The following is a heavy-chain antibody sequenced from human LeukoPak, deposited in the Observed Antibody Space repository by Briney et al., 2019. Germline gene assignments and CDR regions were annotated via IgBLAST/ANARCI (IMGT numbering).Heavy chain of an antibody. CDR1: GYTFTSYY. CDR3: ARGCGGDCYSQFRPYFYMDV. V-gene: IGHV1-2*02. D-gene: IGHD2-21*02. J-gene: IGHJ6*03. CDR2: INPSGGGT. Sequence: ASVKVSCKASGYTFTSYYMHWVRQAPGQGLEWMGIINPSGGGTNYAQKFQGRVTMTRDTPISTAYMELSRLRSDDTAVYYCARGCGGDCYSQFRPYFYMDVWGKGTTVTISS.